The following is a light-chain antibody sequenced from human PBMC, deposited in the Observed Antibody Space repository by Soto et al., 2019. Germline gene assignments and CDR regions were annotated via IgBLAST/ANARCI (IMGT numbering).Light chain of an antibody. CDR1: SSDVGGYNY. V-gene: IGLV2-14*01. Sequence: QSVLTQPASVSGSPGQSITISRTGTSSDVGGYNYVSWYQQYPGKAPQVMIYEVSDRPSGVSNRFSGSKSGNTASLTISGLQAEDEAEYFCSSYTIRNTLVFGTGTKVTVL. CDR3: SSYTIRNTLV. J-gene: IGLJ1*01. CDR2: EVS.